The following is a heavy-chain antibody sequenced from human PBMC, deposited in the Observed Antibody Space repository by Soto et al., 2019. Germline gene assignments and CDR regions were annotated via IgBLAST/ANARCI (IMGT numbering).Heavy chain of an antibody. Sequence: QVQLVQSGAEEKKPGASVKVSCKASGYTFSSYAMHWVRQAPGQRLEWMGWINAGNGNTKYSQEFQGRITITGDTSASTAYMELSSLRSEDTAVDYCAGGGPPIDFWGQGTLVTVSS. CDR1: GYTFSSYA. V-gene: IGHV1-3*05. D-gene: IGHD3-10*01. CDR2: INAGNGNT. J-gene: IGHJ4*02. CDR3: AGGGPPIDF.